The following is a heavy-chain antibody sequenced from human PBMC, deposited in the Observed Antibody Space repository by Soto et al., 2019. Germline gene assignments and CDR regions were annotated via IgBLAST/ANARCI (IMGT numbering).Heavy chain of an antibody. CDR1: GFTFSNFP. V-gene: IGHV3-48*02. CDR2: ISGASNYI. D-gene: IGHD3-16*01. Sequence: EVQLVESGGGLVQPGGSLRLSCAASGFTFSNFPMTWVRQAPGKGLEWVSYISGASNYIYYADSVKGRFTISRDNAKNSMSLQMNSLRDEDTAVYYCARKVYTGVTPIDYWGQGTLVTVSS. CDR3: ARKVYTGVTPIDY. J-gene: IGHJ4*02.